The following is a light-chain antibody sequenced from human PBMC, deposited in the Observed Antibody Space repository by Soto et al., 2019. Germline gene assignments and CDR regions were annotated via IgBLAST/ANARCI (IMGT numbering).Light chain of an antibody. CDR1: QDISNY. CDR2: SAS. V-gene: IGKV1-27*01. Sequence: QITQSPSSLSASVGDRITITCRASQDISNYLAWYQQKPGKVPKLLIYSASTLQSGVPSRFSGSGSGTDFTLTISSLQPEDVATYFCQKYNSALTFGQGTRLEIK. J-gene: IGKJ5*01. CDR3: QKYNSALT.